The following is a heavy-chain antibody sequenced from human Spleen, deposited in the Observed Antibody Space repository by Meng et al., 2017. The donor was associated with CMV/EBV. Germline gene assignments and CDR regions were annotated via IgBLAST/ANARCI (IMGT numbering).Heavy chain of an antibody. J-gene: IGHJ6*02. CDR1: GFTFSSYS. Sequence: SETLSLTCAASGFTFSSYSMNWVRQPPGKGLEWIGYIYYSGSTNYNPSLKSRVTISVDTSKNQFSLKLSSVTAADTAVYYCASSPFNYYYGMDVWGQGTTVTVSS. V-gene: IGHV4-59*01. CDR3: ASSPFNYYYGMDV. CDR2: IYYSGST.